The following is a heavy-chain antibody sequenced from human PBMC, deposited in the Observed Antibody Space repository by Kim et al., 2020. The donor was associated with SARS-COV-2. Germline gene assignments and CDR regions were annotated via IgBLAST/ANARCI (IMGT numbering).Heavy chain of an antibody. CDR2: IIPIFGTA. V-gene: IGHV1-69*13. Sequence: SVKVSCKASGGTFSSYAISWVRQAPGQGLEWMGGIIPIFGTANYAQKFQGRVTITADESTSTAYMELSSLRSEDTAVYYCARYADYIWGSYQFDYWGQGTLVTVSS. CDR3: ARYADYIWGSYQFDY. D-gene: IGHD3-16*01. J-gene: IGHJ4*02. CDR1: GGTFSSYA.